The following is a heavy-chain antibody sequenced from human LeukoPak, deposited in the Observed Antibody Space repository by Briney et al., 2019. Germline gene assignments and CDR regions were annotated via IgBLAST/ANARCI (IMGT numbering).Heavy chain of an antibody. CDR2: IYHSGST. J-gene: IGHJ5*02. CDR3: ARHELADSSGYYRSFGWFDP. Sequence: SETLSLTCTVSGYSISSGYYWGWIRQPPGKGLEWIGSIYHSGSTYYNPSLKSRVTISVDTSKNQFSLKLSSVTAADTAVYYCARHELADSSGYYRSFGWFDPWGQGTLVTVSS. CDR1: GYSISSGYY. D-gene: IGHD3-22*01. V-gene: IGHV4-38-2*02.